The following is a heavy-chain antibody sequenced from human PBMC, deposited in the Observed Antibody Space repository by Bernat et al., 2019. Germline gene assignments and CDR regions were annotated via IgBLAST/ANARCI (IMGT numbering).Heavy chain of an antibody. CDR3: ASDIVVVVAARSSGVFAFDI. J-gene: IGHJ3*02. V-gene: IGHV1-18*01. Sequence: QVQLVQSGAEVKKPGASVKVSCKASGYTFTSYGISWVRQAPGQGLEWMGWISAYNGNTNYAQKLQGRVTMTTDTSTSTAYMELRSLRSDDTAVYYCASDIVVVVAARSSGVFAFDIWGQGTMVTVSS. CDR1: GYTFTSYG. D-gene: IGHD2-15*01. CDR2: ISAYNGNT.